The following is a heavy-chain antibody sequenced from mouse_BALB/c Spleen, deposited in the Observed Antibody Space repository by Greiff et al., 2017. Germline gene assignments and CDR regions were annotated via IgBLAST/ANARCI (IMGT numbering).Heavy chain of an antibody. J-gene: IGHJ3*01. CDR2: ISYDGSN. V-gene: IGHV3-6*02. D-gene: IGHD2-3*01. Sequence: EVKLMESGPGLVKPSQSLSLTCSVTGYSITSGYYWNWIRQFPGNKLEWMGYISYDGSNNYNPSLKNRISITRDTSKNQFFLKLNSVTTEDTATYYCAREGGYLAWFAYWGQGTLVTVSA. CDR1: GYSITSGYY. CDR3: AREGGYLAWFAY.